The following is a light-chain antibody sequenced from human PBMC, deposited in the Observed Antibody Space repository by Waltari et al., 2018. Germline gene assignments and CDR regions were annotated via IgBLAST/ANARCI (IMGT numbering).Light chain of an antibody. CDR3: SSYISSSTLEL. CDR2: DVS. J-gene: IGLJ2*01. Sequence: QSALTQSASVSGSPGQSITISCTGTSSDVGAYNSVSWYQQHPGKAPKLMIFDVSNRPSGVSNRFSGSKSGNTASLTISGLQAEDEADYYCSSYISSSTLELFGGGTSLTVL. V-gene: IGLV2-14*03. CDR1: SSDVGAYNS.